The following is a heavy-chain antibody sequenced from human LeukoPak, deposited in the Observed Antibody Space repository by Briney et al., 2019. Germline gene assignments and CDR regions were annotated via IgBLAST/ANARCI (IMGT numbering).Heavy chain of an antibody. CDR2: IYYSGST. J-gene: IGHJ5*02. V-gene: IGHV4-31*03. D-gene: IGHD3-22*01. CDR3: ARDNSGYSRFDP. CDR1: GVSISSGGYY. Sequence: SQNLSLNCTVSGVSISSGGYYWSWLRQHPGKVLEWIGYIYYSGSTYYNPSLKRRVAISVDTSKNQFSVKLSSVTAADTAVYYCARDNSGYSRFDPWGQGTLVTVSS.